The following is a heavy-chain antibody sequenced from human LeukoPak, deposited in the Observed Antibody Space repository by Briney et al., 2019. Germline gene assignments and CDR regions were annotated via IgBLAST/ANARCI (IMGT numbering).Heavy chain of an antibody. CDR2: IWYDGSSK. J-gene: IGHJ6*02. Sequence: RRSLRVSFAASGFTFSSYGMHLVRQAPGKRLEWVAVIWYDGSSKYYADAVKGRFTISRDNSKNTLYLQMNSLRAEDTAVYYCARDTNILTGYRSYYYYYGMDVWGQGTTVTVSS. CDR3: ARDTNILTGYRSYYYYYGMDV. CDR1: GFTFSSYG. V-gene: IGHV3-33*01. D-gene: IGHD3-9*01.